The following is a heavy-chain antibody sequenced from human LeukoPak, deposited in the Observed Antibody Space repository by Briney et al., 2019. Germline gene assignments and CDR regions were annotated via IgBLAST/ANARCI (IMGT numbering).Heavy chain of an antibody. CDR1: GFTFGDYA. D-gene: IGHD3-3*01. V-gene: IGHV3-49*04. Sequence: GGSLRLSCTASGFTFGDYAMSWVRQAPGEGLEWVGFIRSKAYGGTTEYAASVKGRFTIPRDDSKSIAYLQMNSLKTEDTAVYYCTRVDDFWSGYYRVYYYMDVWGKGTTVTVSS. CDR2: IRSKAYGGTT. J-gene: IGHJ6*03. CDR3: TRVDDFWSGYYRVYYYMDV.